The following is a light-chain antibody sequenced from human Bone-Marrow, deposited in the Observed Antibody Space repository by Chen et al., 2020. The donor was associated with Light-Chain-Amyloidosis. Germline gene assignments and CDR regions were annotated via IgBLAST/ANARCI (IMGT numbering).Light chain of an antibody. CDR1: SGSVSTDYY. V-gene: IGLV8-61*01. CDR2: STN. CDR3: RFYLGICLYCV. J-gene: IGLJ3*02. Sequence: QAVVTQEPSLSVSPGGTVTLTCGLNSGSVSTDYYPTWYQQAPGQAPRTRIYSTNIRSSGVPDRFSGSILGNKAALTIPGAQADDVSDYYCRFYLGICLYCVFGRGTKLTVL.